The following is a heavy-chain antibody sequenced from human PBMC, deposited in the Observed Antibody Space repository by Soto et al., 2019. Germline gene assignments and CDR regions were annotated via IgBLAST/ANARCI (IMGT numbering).Heavy chain of an antibody. D-gene: IGHD2-15*01. V-gene: IGHV3-21*01. CDR3: ARDRYCSGGSCYVADAFEI. J-gene: IGHJ3*02. Sequence: GGSLRLPCAASGFTFSSYSMNWVRQAPGKGLEWVSSISSSSSYIYYADSVKGRFTISRDNAKNSLYLQMNSLRAEDTAVYYCARDRYCSGGSCYVADAFEIWGQGTMVTVTS. CDR2: ISSSSSYI. CDR1: GFTFSSYS.